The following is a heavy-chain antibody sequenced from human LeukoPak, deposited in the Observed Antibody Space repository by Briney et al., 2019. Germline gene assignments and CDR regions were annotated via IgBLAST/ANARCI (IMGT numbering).Heavy chain of an antibody. CDR1: GFTFSSYA. CDR2: ISGSGGST. CDR3: AKGPKDPFTVTTLYYFDY. D-gene: IGHD4-17*01. Sequence: PGGSLRLSCAASGFTFSSYAMSWVRQAPGKGLEWVSAISGSGGSTYYADSVKGRFTISRDNSKNTLYLQMNSLRAEDTAVYYCAKGPKDPFTVTTLYYFDYWGQGTLVTVSS. V-gene: IGHV3-23*01. J-gene: IGHJ4*02.